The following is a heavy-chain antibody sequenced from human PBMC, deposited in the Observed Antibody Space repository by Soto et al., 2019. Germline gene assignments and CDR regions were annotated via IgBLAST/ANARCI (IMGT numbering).Heavy chain of an antibody. CDR2: IYYSGST. CDR1: GGSISSYY. Sequence: PSETLSLTCTVSGGSISSYYWSWIRQPPGKELEWIGYIYYSGSTNYNPSLKSRVTISVDTSKNQFSLKLSSVTAADTAVYYCARAYGDYVFDYWGQGTLVTVSS. D-gene: IGHD4-17*01. J-gene: IGHJ4*02. CDR3: ARAYGDYVFDY. V-gene: IGHV4-59*01.